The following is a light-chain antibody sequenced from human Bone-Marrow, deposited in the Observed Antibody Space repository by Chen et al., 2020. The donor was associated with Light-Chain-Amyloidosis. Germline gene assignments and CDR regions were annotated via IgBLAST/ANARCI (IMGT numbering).Light chain of an antibody. CDR3: QQYGTSPLT. J-gene: IGKJ4*01. CDR1: QTISSNY. CDR2: GSS. V-gene: IGKV3-20*01. Sequence: EIVLTQSPGTLSLSPGEGANLSCRASQTISSNYLTWYQPNFGQAPRLLISGSSSSATGIPDRFRGRRSGTDFTLTINRLGPADFAMSYCQQYGTSPLTFRGGTKVEIK.